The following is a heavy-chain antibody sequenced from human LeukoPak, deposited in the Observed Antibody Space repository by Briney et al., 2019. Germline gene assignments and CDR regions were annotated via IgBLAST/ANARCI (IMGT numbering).Heavy chain of an antibody. V-gene: IGHV3-21*01. CDR2: ISSSSSYI. CDR3: ARTCGTRPNSSGWDFDY. CDR1: GFTFSSYS. J-gene: IGHJ4*02. Sequence: PGGSLRLSCAASGFTFSSYSMNWVRQAPGKGLEWVSSISSSSSYIYYADSVKGRFTISRDNAKNSLYLQMNSLRAEDTAVYYCARTCGTRPNSSGWDFDYWGQGTLVTVSS. D-gene: IGHD6-19*01.